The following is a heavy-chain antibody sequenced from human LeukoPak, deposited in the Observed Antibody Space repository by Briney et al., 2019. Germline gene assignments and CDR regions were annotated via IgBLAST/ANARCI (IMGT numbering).Heavy chain of an antibody. CDR1: GGSISSYY. V-gene: IGHV4-59*08. CDR2: IYYSGST. Sequence: SETLSLTCTVSGGSISSYYWSWIRQPPGKGLEWIGYIYYSGSTNYNPSLKSRVTISVDTSKNQFSLKLSSVTAADTAVYYCARSCGEMATITYDYWGQGTLVTVSS. D-gene: IGHD5-24*01. J-gene: IGHJ4*02. CDR3: ARSCGEMATITYDY.